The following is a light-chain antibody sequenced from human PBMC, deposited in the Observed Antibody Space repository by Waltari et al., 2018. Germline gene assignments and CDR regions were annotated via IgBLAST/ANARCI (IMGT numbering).Light chain of an antibody. J-gene: IGKJ1*01. Sequence: DIQMTKSPSSLSASVGDRVTVTCRASQGINKVLSWYQPKPGKAPTRLIYAASSLQTWDSSRLSCSGSGTDFTLTISLLQTEDVATYYCQQDYTTPWTFGQGTKVDIK. CDR2: AAS. V-gene: IGKV1-17*01. CDR3: QQDYTTPWT. CDR1: QGINKV.